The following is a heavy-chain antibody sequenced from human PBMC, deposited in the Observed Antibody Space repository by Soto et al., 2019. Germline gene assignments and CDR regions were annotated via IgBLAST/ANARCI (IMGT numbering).Heavy chain of an antibody. D-gene: IGHD6-13*01. CDR2: INYRGTT. CDR3: ARDAPGAAPY. V-gene: IGHV4-31*03. Sequence: QVQLQESGPGLVKPSQTLSLTCTVSGGPIINGDSYLNWIRQHPEKGLEGMGYINYRGTTNYNPALKRRILISIDTSKNQFSLMLTSVTASDTAVYYCARDAPGAAPYWGQGTLVTVSS. CDR1: GGPIINGDSY. J-gene: IGHJ4*02.